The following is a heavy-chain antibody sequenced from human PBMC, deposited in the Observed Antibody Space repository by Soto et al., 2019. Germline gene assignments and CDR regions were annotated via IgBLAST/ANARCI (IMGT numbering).Heavy chain of an antibody. V-gene: IGHV2-5*02. CDR2: IYWDDDK. J-gene: IGHJ6*03. CDR1: GFSLSTSGVG. D-gene: IGHD3-3*01. CDR3: AHSPSYYDFWSGIMHYYMDV. Sequence: QITLKESGPTLVNPTQTLTLTCTFSGFSLSTSGVGVGWIRHPPGKALEWLALIYWDDDKRYSPSLKSRLTIAKDTSKNQVVLTMTNMDPVDTATYYCAHSPSYYDFWSGIMHYYMDVWGKGTTVTVSS.